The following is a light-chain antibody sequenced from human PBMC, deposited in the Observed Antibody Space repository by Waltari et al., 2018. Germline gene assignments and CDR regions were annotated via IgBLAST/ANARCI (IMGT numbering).Light chain of an antibody. V-gene: IGLV2-14*03. J-gene: IGLJ2*01. CDR2: DVN. Sequence: QSALTQPASVSGSSGQSITISCTGTSSDIGGYNFSSWYQQYPGKVPKLIIYDVNNRTSGVSNHFSGSKSGDTAALTISGLQAEDEADYYCSSYISSDSPVVFGGGTKLTVL. CDR1: SSDIGGYNF. CDR3: SSYISSDSPVV.